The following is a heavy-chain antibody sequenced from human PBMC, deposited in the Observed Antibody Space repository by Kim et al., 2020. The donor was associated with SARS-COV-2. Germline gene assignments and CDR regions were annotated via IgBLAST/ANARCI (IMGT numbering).Heavy chain of an antibody. CDR3: ASGGVDTATS. D-gene: IGHD5-18*01. CDR2: IYYSGST. Sequence: SETLSLTCTVSGGSISSYYWSWIRQPPGKGLEWIGYIYYSGSTNYNPSLKSRVTISVDTSKNQFSLKLSSVTAADTAVYYCASGGVDTATSWGQGTLVTVSS. J-gene: IGHJ4*02. V-gene: IGHV4-59*01. CDR1: GGSISSYY.